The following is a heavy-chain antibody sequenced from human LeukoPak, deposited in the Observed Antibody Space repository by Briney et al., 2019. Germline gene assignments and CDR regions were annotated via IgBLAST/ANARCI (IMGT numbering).Heavy chain of an antibody. CDR3: ARERRGSYYAFES. D-gene: IGHD3-10*01. V-gene: IGHV3-11*01. CDR2: VTSSGSST. CDR1: GFSISDHY. J-gene: IGHJ4*02. Sequence: GGSLRLSCAASGFSISDHYMSWIRQSPGKGLEWISHVTSSGSSTKYADSVKGRFTISRDNAKNSVALQMNSLRAEDTAVYYCARERRGSYYAFESWGQGTLVIVSS.